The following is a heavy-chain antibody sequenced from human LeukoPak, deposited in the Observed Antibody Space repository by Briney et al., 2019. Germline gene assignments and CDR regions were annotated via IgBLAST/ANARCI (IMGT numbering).Heavy chain of an antibody. D-gene: IGHD3-3*01. J-gene: IGHJ4*02. CDR1: GGSISSGSYH. Sequence: SETLSLTCTVSGGSISSGSYHWSWIRQPAGKGLEWIGRIYTSGSTNYNPSLKSRVTISVDTSKNQFSLKLSSVTAADTAVYYCARAYDFWSGSFFDYWGQGTLVTVSS. V-gene: IGHV4-61*02. CDR3: ARAYDFWSGSFFDY. CDR2: IYTSGST.